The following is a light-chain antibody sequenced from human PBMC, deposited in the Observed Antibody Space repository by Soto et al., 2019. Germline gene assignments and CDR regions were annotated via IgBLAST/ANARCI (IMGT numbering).Light chain of an antibody. Sequence: DIQMTQSPSTLSASVGDRVTITCRASQSISSWLACYQQKPGKAPKLLIYDASSLESGVPSRFSDSGAGTEFSLAISSLQPDDFATYYCQQYNSYSPSWTFGQGTKVEMK. CDR1: QSISSW. CDR2: DAS. V-gene: IGKV1-5*01. J-gene: IGKJ1*01. CDR3: QQYNSYSPSWT.